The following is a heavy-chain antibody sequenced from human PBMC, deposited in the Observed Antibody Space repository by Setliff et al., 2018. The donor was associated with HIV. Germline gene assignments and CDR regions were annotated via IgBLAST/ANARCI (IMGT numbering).Heavy chain of an antibody. V-gene: IGHV3-23*01. D-gene: IGHD6-19*01. CDR1: GFSFASHA. CDR2: FADSAVIT. J-gene: IGHJ4*02. CDR3: AKDLGTYSSGRALDS. Sequence: GSLRLSCEGSGFSFASHAMTWVRQAPGKGLEWVSTFADSAVITLYADSVKGRFTMSRDNSKNTLYLHMTGLRADDTAIYYCAKDLGTYSSGRALDSWGQGALVTV.